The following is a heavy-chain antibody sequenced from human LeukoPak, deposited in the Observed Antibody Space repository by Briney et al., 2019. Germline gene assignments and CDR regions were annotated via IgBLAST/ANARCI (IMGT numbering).Heavy chain of an antibody. Sequence: SETLSLTCTVSGGTISSYYGSWIRQPPGKGLEWIGYIYYSGSTNYNPSLKSRVTISVDTSKNQFSLKLSSVTAADTAVYYCSRLSSSWYGGWFDPWGQGTLVTVSS. CDR2: IYYSGST. CDR3: SRLSSSWYGGWFDP. V-gene: IGHV4-59*08. D-gene: IGHD6-13*01. CDR1: GGTISSYY. J-gene: IGHJ5*02.